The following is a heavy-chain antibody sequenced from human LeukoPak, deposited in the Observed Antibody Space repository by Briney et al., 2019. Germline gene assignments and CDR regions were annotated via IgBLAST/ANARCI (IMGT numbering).Heavy chain of an antibody. D-gene: IGHD3-22*01. CDR2: ISAYNGNT. Sequence: ASVKVSCKASGYTFTSYGISWVRQARGQGLEWMGWISAYNGNTNYAQKLQGRVTMTTDTSTSTAYMELRSLRSDDTAVYYCARSYYDSSGYYFDYWGQGTLVTVSS. CDR1: GYTFTSYG. V-gene: IGHV1-18*01. J-gene: IGHJ4*02. CDR3: ARSYYDSSGYYFDY.